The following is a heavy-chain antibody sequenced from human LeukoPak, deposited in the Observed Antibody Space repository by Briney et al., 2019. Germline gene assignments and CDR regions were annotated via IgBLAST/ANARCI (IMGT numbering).Heavy chain of an antibody. J-gene: IGHJ5*02. V-gene: IGHV1-18*01. Sequence: GSVKVSCKASGYTFTSYGISWVRQAPGQGLEWMGWISAYNGNTNYAQKFQGRVTISADESTSTVYMELSSLRSEDTAVYYCARDVTMVRGARYRPYKWFDPWGQGTLVTVSS. CDR1: GYTFTSYG. D-gene: IGHD3-10*01. CDR2: ISAYNGNT. CDR3: ARDVTMVRGARYRPYKWFDP.